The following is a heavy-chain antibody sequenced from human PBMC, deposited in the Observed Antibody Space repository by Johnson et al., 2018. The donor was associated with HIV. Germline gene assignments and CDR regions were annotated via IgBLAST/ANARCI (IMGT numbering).Heavy chain of an antibody. CDR3: ARGSLPERSSGPKI. V-gene: IGHV3-20*04. J-gene: IGHJ3*02. D-gene: IGHD1-14*01. CDR2: INWNGGST. CDR1: GFTFDDYG. Sequence: VQLVESGGGVVRPGGSMRLSCAASGFTFDDYGMSWVRQAPGKGLEWVSGINWNGGSTGYADSVKGRFTISRDNSKNTLYLQMNSLRAEDTAVYYCARGSLPERSSGPKIWGQGTMVTVSS.